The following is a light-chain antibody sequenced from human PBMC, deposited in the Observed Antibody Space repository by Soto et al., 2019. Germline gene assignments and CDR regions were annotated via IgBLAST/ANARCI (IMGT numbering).Light chain of an antibody. J-gene: IGLJ3*02. CDR1: SGSVSASNY. CDR2: NTN. Sequence: QTVVTQEPSFSVSPGGTVTLTCGLNSGSVSASNYPSWYQQTPGQPPRTLIYNTNTRSSGVPDRFSGSILGNKAALTITGAQADDESDYYCILYMGSGIWVFGGGTKLTVL. CDR3: ILYMGSGIWV. V-gene: IGLV8-61*01.